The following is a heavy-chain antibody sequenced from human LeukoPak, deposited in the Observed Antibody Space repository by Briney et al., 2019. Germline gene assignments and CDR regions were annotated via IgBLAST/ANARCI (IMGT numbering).Heavy chain of an antibody. V-gene: IGHV1-2*02. D-gene: IGHD3-16*02. CDR2: FNPNSGGT. J-gene: IGHJ6*02. CDR3: AREELGYYDYVWGSYRYTSYYYGMDV. CDR1: AYTFTGYY. Sequence: ASVNVSCKSSAYTFTGYYIHWVRQAPGQGLEWMGWFNPNSGGTYNEQKFPGRVTMTRATSISTAYMELSRLRSDDTAVYYCAREELGYYDYVWGSYRYTSYYYGMDVWGQGATVTVSS.